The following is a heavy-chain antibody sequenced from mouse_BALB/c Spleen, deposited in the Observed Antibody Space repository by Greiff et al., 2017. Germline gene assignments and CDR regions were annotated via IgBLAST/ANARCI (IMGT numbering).Heavy chain of an antibody. D-gene: IGHD4-1*01. CDR2: ISSGSSTI. J-gene: IGHJ2*01. Sequence: EVKLVESGGGLVQPGGSRKLSCAASGFTFSSFGMHWVRQAPEKGLEWVAYISSGSSTIYYADTVKGRFTISRDNPKNTLFLQMTSLRSEDTAMYYCARDWGDYWGQGTTLTVSS. CDR1: GFTFSSFG. CDR3: ARDWGDY. V-gene: IGHV5-17*02.